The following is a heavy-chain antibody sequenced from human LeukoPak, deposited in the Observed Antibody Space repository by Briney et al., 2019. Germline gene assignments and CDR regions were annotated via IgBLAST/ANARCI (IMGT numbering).Heavy chain of an antibody. J-gene: IGHJ3*02. CDR3: AKGLIAAAGGAFDI. Sequence: GGSLRLSCAASGFTFSNYAMSWVRQAPGKGLEWVSAINDIGVSTYYADSVKGRFTVSRDNSKNTLYLQMNSLRAEDTAVYYCAKGLIAAAGGAFDIWGQGTMVTVSS. CDR2: INDIGVST. V-gene: IGHV3-23*01. D-gene: IGHD6-13*01. CDR1: GFTFSNYA.